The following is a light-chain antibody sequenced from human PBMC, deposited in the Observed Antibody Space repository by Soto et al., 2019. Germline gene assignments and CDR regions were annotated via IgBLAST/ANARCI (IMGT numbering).Light chain of an antibody. Sequence: QSALTQPASVSGAPGQSITISCTGTSSDVGGYNYVSWYQQHPGKAPKLMIYDVSNRPSGVPNRFSGSKSGNTASLTISGLQAEDEADYYCRSYTSSSTLLYVFGTGTKLTAL. V-gene: IGLV2-14*01. CDR1: SSDVGGYNY. J-gene: IGLJ1*01. CDR2: DVS. CDR3: RSYTSSSTLLYV.